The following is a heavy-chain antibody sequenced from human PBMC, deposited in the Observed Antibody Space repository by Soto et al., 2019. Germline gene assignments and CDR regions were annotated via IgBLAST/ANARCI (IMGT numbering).Heavy chain of an antibody. CDR1: GGTFSSYA. J-gene: IGHJ3*02. D-gene: IGHD2-15*01. Sequence: QVQLVQSGAEVKNPGSSVKGSCKASGGTFSSYAISWVRQAPGQGLEWMGGIIPIFGTANYAQKLEGRVTITEDESTSTACMEVRSPGSEDAAVSYCARVYCSGGSGYNGWGAAFDIWGQGTMVTVSS. CDR2: IIPIFGTA. V-gene: IGHV1-69*01. CDR3: ARVYCSGGSGYNGWGAAFDI.